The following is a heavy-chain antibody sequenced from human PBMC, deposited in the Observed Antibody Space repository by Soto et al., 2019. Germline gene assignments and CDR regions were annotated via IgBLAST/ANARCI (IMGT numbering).Heavy chain of an antibody. J-gene: IGHJ6*02. CDR1: GLTFGGYG. CDR2: MNSDGSST. Sequence: GGSRGFSWAASGLTFGGYGRHGVRKAQWKGRGGVSLMNSDGSSTSYADSVKGRFTISRDNAKNTLYLQMNSLRAEDTAVYYCARDHPALGYCSGGSCPFGMDVWGQGTTVTVSS. D-gene: IGHD2-15*01. V-gene: IGHV3-74*01. CDR3: ARDHPALGYCSGGSCPFGMDV.